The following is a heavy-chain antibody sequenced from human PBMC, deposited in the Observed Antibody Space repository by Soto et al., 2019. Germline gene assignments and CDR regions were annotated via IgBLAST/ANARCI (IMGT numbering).Heavy chain of an antibody. CDR3: AREDSSGYFFGAEYFQH. J-gene: IGHJ1*01. CDR1: GFTFSSYS. V-gene: IGHV3-48*02. Sequence: GGSLRLSCAASGFTFSSYSMNWVRQAPGKGLEWVSYISSSSSTIYYADSVKGRFTISRDNAKNSLYLQMNSLRDEDTAVYYCAREDSSGYFFGAEYFQHWGQGTLVTVSS. D-gene: IGHD3-22*01. CDR2: ISSSSSTI.